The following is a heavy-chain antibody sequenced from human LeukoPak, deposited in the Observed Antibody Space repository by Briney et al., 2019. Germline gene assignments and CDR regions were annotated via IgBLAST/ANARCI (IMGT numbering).Heavy chain of an antibody. J-gene: IGHJ6*02. CDR1: GFTFSSYA. CDR3: ARPRGYSYGYGMDV. Sequence: GGSLRLSCAASGFTFSSYAMHWVRQAPGKGLEWVAAISYDGSNKYYADSVKGRFTISRDNSKNTLYLQMNSLRAEDTAVYYCARPRGYSYGYGMDVWGQGTTVTVSS. V-gene: IGHV3-30-3*01. CDR2: ISYDGSNK. D-gene: IGHD5-18*01.